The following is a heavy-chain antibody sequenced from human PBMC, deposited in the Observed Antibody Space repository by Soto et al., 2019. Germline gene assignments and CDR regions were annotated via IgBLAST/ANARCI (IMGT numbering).Heavy chain of an antibody. CDR1: GGSVSSGAYY. D-gene: IGHD5-12*01. CDR2: IYYGGST. CDR3: ARDRLPAVYGFDI. J-gene: IGHJ3*02. Sequence: SEPLSLTCTVSGGSVSSGAYYWTWIRQRPGKGLEWIGYIYYGGSTYYSPSLKSRLSISLDTSKNQFSLRLSSVTAADTAMYYCARDRLPAVYGFDIWGQGTMVTVSS. V-gene: IGHV4-31*02.